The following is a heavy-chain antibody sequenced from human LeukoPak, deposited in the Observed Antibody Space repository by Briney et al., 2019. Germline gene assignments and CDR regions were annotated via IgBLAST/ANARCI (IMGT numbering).Heavy chain of an antibody. D-gene: IGHD6-19*01. CDR2: IYYSGST. V-gene: IGHV4-59*01. Sequence: PSETLSLTCTVSGGSISSYYWSWIRQPPGKGLGWIGYIYYSGSTNYNPSLKSRVTISVDTSKNQFSLKLSSVTAADTAVYYCARGGQWPPYWYHYYYMDVWGKGTTVTVSS. CDR1: GGSISSYY. CDR3: ARGGQWPPYWYHYYYMDV. J-gene: IGHJ6*03.